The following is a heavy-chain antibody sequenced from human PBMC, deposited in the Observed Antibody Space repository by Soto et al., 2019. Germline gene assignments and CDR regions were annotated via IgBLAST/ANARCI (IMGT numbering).Heavy chain of an antibody. J-gene: IGHJ4*02. Sequence: QVQLVQSGAEVKKPGASVKVSCKASGYTFTSYAMHWVRQAPGQRLEWMGWINAGNGNTKYSQKFQGRVTITRDTSASTAYMELSSLRSEDTAVYYCARDRGGATKAIAYWGQGTLVTVSS. V-gene: IGHV1-3*01. CDR2: INAGNGNT. CDR3: ARDRGGATKAIAY. D-gene: IGHD1-26*01. CDR1: GYTFTSYA.